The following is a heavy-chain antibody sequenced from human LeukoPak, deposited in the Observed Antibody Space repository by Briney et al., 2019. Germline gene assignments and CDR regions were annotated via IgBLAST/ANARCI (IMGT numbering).Heavy chain of an antibody. V-gene: IGHV4-30-2*01. Sequence: MTSQTLSLTCTVSGGSISSGGYYWSWIRQPPGKGLEWIGYIYHSGSTYYNPSLKSRVTMSVDTSKNQFSLKLSSVTAADTAVYYCARDLPVGVPAASMGAFDIWGQGTMVTVSS. CDR3: ARDLPVGVPAASMGAFDI. CDR2: IYHSGST. CDR1: GGSISSGGYY. J-gene: IGHJ3*02. D-gene: IGHD2-2*01.